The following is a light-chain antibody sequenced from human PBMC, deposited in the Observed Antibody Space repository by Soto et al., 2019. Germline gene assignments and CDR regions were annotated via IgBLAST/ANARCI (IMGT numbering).Light chain of an antibody. Sequence: EIVLTQSPATLSLSPGERATLSCRASQSVSSYLAWYQQKVGQAPRLLIYDASNRAPGIPARFSGSGSGTDFTLTISSLEPEDFAVYSCQQRSNWPRTFGQGTKVEIK. CDR3: QQRSNWPRT. CDR1: QSVSSY. J-gene: IGKJ1*01. CDR2: DAS. V-gene: IGKV3-11*01.